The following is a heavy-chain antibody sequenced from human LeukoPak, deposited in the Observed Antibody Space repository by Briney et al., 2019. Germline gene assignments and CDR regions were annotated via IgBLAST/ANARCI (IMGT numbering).Heavy chain of an antibody. CDR2: INHSGST. CDR1: GGSFSGYY. CDR3: DRGNTAVVNFDC. V-gene: IGHV4-34*01. Sequence: SETLSLTCAVYGGSFSGYYWSWIRQPPGKGLEWIGEINHSGSTKYNPSLKSRVTISVETSKNLYSLKLSSVTAADTSVYYCDRGNTAVVNFDCWGPGTLVTVAS. D-gene: IGHD4-23*01. J-gene: IGHJ4*02.